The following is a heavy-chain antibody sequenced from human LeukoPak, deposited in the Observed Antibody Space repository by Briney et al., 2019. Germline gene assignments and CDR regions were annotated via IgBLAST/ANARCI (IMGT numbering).Heavy chain of an antibody. D-gene: IGHD3-10*01. Sequence: ASVKVSCKTSGYTFTDYDITWVRQAPGQGLEWMGRVSPYNGNTYYSQRFQGRVTISKDTSTGTAYMDLRNMRDDDTAMYYCARTGRVRRVVKDLFEYWGQGTLVAVSS. J-gene: IGHJ4*02. V-gene: IGHV1-18*01. CDR3: ARTGRVRRVVKDLFEY. CDR2: VSPYNGNT. CDR1: GYTFTDYD.